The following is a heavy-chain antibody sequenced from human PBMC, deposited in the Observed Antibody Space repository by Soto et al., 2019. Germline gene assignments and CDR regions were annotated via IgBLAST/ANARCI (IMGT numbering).Heavy chain of an antibody. J-gene: IGHJ4*02. Sequence: SETLSLTCTVPGGSVNIGTYYWGWIRQSPGRGLEWIGSIYYSGSTYYNPSLKSRITISVDTSKNQFSLNLTSVTAADTAVYYCARHVLTAYIVYYFDFWGQGTLVTVSS. V-gene: IGHV4-39*01. CDR3: ARHVLTAYIVYYFDF. D-gene: IGHD3-16*01. CDR1: GGSVNIGTYY. CDR2: IYYSGST.